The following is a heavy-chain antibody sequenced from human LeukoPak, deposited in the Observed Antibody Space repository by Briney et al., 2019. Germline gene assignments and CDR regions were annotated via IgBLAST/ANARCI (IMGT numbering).Heavy chain of an antibody. V-gene: IGHV3-23*01. CDR2: ISGSGTNT. CDR1: GFTFSSYA. J-gene: IGHJ3*02. CDR3: ARGVMATNLRAGGAFDI. Sequence: GGSLRLSCAASGFTFSSYAMNWVRQAPGKGLEWVSGISGSGTNTYYADSVKGRFTISRDNSKNTLYMQMNSLRAEDTAVYYCARGVMATNLRAGGAFDIWGQGTMVTVSS. D-gene: IGHD5-24*01.